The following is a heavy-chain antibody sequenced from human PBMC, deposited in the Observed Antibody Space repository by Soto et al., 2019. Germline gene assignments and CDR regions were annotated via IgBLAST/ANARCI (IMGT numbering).Heavy chain of an antibody. D-gene: IGHD1-20*01. V-gene: IGHV3-64D*08. CDR3: VKDQDITGTNAFDI. CDR1: GFTFSSYA. Sequence: GGSLRLSCSASGFTFSSYAMLWVRQAPGKGLEYVSAISSNGGSTYYADSVKGRFTISRDNSKNTLYLQMSSLRAEDTAVYYCVKDQDITGTNAFDIWGKATMVTVSS. CDR2: ISSNGGST. J-gene: IGHJ3*02.